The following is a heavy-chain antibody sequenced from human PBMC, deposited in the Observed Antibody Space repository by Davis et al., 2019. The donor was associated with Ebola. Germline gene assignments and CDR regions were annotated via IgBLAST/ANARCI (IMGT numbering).Heavy chain of an antibody. Sequence: MPSETLSLTCAVSGGSISSGGYSWSWIRQPPGKGLEWIGYIYHSGSTYYNPSLKSRVTISVDTSKNQFSLKLSSVTAADTAVYYCARDSGSSWFEYFDYWGQGTLVTVSS. J-gene: IGHJ4*02. D-gene: IGHD6-13*01. CDR2: IYHSGST. CDR1: GGSISSGGYS. CDR3: ARDSGSSWFEYFDY. V-gene: IGHV4-30-2*01.